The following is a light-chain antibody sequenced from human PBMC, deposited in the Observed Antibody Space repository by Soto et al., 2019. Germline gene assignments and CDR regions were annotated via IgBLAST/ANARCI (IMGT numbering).Light chain of an antibody. V-gene: IGLV1-51*01. CDR2: DNK. CDR3: GAWDSSLSVWV. CDR1: SSNLGNNF. J-gene: IGLJ3*02. Sequence: QSVLTQPPSVSAAPGQTVTISCSGSSSNLGNNFVSWYYQLPGTAPKVLIYDNKKRPSGIPDRFSGSKSGASATLAITGLQTGDEADYYCGAWDSSLSVWVFGGGTKLTVL.